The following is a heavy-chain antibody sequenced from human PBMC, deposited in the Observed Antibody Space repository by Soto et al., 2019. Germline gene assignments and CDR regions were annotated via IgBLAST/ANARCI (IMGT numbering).Heavy chain of an antibody. CDR1: GFTFGDYA. Sequence: GGSLRLSCTASGFTFGDYAMSWVRQAPGKGLEWVGFIRSKAYGGTTEYAASVKGRFTISRDDSKSIAYLQMNSLKIEDTAVFYCTRDGTTGTYNWFDPWGQGTLVTVYS. CDR3: TRDGTTGTYNWFDP. CDR2: IRSKAYGGTT. D-gene: IGHD1-1*01. J-gene: IGHJ5*02. V-gene: IGHV3-49*04.